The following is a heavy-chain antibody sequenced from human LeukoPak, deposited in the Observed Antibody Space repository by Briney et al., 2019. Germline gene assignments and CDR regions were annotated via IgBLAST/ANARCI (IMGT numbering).Heavy chain of an antibody. Sequence: SETLSLTCTVSGGSISSSSYYWGWIRQPPGKGLEWIGSIYYSGSTYYNPSLKSRVTISVDTSKNQFSLKLSSVTAADTAVYYCARDQGLTHYYGSGSYIVGYFDYWGQGTLVTVSS. J-gene: IGHJ4*02. V-gene: IGHV4-39*02. CDR2: IYYSGST. CDR1: GGSISSSSYY. D-gene: IGHD3-10*01. CDR3: ARDQGLTHYYGSGSYIVGYFDY.